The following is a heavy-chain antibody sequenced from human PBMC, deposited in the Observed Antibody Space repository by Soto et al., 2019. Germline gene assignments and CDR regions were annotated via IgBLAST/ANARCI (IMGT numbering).Heavy chain of an antibody. CDR2: IVVGSGNT. CDR1: GFTFTSSA. V-gene: IGHV1-58*01. Sequence: ASVKVSCKASGFTFTSSAVQWVRQARGQRLEWIGWIVVGSGNTNYAQKFQERVTITRDMSTSTAYMELSSLRSEDTAVYYCAAAGATKRDYYYGMDVWGQGTTVTVSS. CDR3: AAAGATKRDYYYGMDV. D-gene: IGHD1-26*01. J-gene: IGHJ6*02.